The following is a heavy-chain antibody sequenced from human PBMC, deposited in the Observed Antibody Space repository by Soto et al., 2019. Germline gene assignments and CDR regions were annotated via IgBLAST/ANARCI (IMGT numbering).Heavy chain of an antibody. Sequence: GGSLGLSCAASLFTFRSYWIGWVRQAPGKGLEWAPNIKQDGSEKYYVDSMKGRFTISRDNAKNSLYLQMNSLRAEDTAVYYCARVLTPRYSSSWYVTYYYGMDVWGQGTTVTVSS. CDR2: IKQDGSEK. J-gene: IGHJ6*01. CDR1: LFTFRSYW. V-gene: IGHV3-7*01. D-gene: IGHD6-13*01. CDR3: ARVLTPRYSSSWYVTYYYGMDV.